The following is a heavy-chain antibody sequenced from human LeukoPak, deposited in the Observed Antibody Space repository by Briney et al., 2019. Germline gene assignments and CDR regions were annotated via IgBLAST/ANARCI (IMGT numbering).Heavy chain of an antibody. Sequence: GGSLRLSCAASGFTFSSYGMHWVRQAPGKGLEWVAVISNDGNHQFYAGSVEGRFTISRDSSKNVLYLEMNSLRPEDTAVYYCVRGKGNPSHTYFDSWGQGTLVTVSS. J-gene: IGHJ4*02. CDR1: GFTFSSYG. D-gene: IGHD2-21*01. CDR3: VRGKGNPSHTYFDS. CDR2: ISNDGNHQ. V-gene: IGHV3-30*03.